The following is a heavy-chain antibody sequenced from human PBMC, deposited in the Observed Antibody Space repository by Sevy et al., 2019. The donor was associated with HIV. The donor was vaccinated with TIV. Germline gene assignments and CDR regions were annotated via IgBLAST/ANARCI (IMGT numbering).Heavy chain of an antibody. Sequence: GGSLRLSCAASGFRFRDYRMNWVRQAPGKGLEWVSYITSSSNTINYAYSVKGRFTISRDNGRNSLYLQINSLRHEDMAVYYCARDRGRGEVALDLWGQGTLVTVSS. CDR1: GFRFRDYR. D-gene: IGHD3-10*01. CDR3: ARDRGRGEVALDL. V-gene: IGHV3-48*02. CDR2: ITSSSNTI. J-gene: IGHJ5*02.